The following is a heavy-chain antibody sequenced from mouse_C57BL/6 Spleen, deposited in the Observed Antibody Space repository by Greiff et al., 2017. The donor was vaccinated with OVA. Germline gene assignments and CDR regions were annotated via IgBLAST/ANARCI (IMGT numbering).Heavy chain of an antibody. CDR3: AREGGVYDYDGGPWFAY. J-gene: IGHJ3*01. D-gene: IGHD2-4*01. Sequence: QVQLKQPGAELVKPGASVKLSCKASGYTFTSYWMHWVKQRPGQGLEWIGMIHPNSGSTNYNEKFKSKATLTVDKSSSTAYMQLSSLTSEDSAVYYCAREGGVYDYDGGPWFAYWGQGTLVTVSA. V-gene: IGHV1-64*01. CDR2: IHPNSGST. CDR1: GYTFTSYW.